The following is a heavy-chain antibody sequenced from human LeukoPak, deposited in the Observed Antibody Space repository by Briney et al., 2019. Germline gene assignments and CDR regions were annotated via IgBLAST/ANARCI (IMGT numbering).Heavy chain of an antibody. J-gene: IGHJ4*02. CDR2: IYYSGST. V-gene: IGHV4-39*07. D-gene: IGHD2-2*01. CDR1: GGSISSSSYY. CDR3: ARVYTLGYCSSTSCQGTL. Sequence: SETLSLTCTVSGGSISSSSYYWGWIRQPPGKGLEWIGSIYYSGSTYYNPSLKSRVTISVDTSKNQFSLKLSSVTAADTAVYYCARVYTLGYCSSTSCQGTLWGQGTLVTVSS.